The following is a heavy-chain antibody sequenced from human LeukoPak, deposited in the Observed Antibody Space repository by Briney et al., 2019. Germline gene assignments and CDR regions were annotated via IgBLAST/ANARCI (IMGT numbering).Heavy chain of an antibody. CDR2: ISAYNGNT. V-gene: IGHV1-18*01. CDR3: ARTDSVTTDPLDY. D-gene: IGHD4-17*01. J-gene: IGHJ4*02. Sequence: ASVKVSRNASGYTFTSYGISWVRQAPGQGLERMGWISAYNGNTNYAQKLQGRVTMTTDTSTSTAYMELRSLRSADTAVYYCARTDSVTTDPLDYWGQGTLVTVSS. CDR1: GYTFTSYG.